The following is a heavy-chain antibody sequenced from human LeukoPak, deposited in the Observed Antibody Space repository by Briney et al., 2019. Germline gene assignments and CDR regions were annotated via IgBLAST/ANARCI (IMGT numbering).Heavy chain of an antibody. D-gene: IGHD2-2*01. CDR1: GFTFSSYA. CDR2: ISGSGGST. CDR3: AKAANIVVVPAAISGGAFDI. Sequence: PGGSLRLSCAAPGFTFSSYAMSWVRQAPGKGLEWVSAISGSGGSTDYADSGKGRFTISRDNSKDTLYLQMNSLRAEDTAVYYCAKAANIVVVPAAISGGAFDIWGQGTMVTVSS. J-gene: IGHJ3*02. V-gene: IGHV3-23*01.